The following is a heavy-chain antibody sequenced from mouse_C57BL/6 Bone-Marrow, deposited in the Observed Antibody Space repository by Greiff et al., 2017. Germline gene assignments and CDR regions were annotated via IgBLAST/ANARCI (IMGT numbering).Heavy chain of an antibody. J-gene: IGHJ2*01. CDR1: GYSITSGYY. D-gene: IGHD3-2*01. CDR3: AREDSALDY. V-gene: IGHV3-6*01. Sequence: DVQLQESGPGLVKPSQSLSLTCSVTGYSITSGYYWNWIRQFPGNKLEWMGYISYDGSNNYNPSLKNRISITRDTSKNQFFLKLNSVTTEDTATYYCAREDSALDYWGQGTTLTVSS. CDR2: ISYDGSN.